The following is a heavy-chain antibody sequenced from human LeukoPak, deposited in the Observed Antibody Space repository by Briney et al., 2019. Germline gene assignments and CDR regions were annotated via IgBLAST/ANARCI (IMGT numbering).Heavy chain of an antibody. CDR1: GGSFSGYY. CDR3: ARGYLGSTPIDY. V-gene: IGHV4-34*01. CDR2: INHSGST. Sequence: SDTLSLTCAVYGGSFSGYYWSWIRQPPGKGLEWIGEINHSGSTNYNPSLKRRVTISADTSKNQYSLKLSSVTAADTAVYYCARGYLGSTPIDYWGQGTLVTVSS. J-gene: IGHJ4*02. D-gene: IGHD2-15*01.